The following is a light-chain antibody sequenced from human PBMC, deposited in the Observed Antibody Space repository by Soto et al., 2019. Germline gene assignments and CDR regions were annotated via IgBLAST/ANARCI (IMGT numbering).Light chain of an antibody. V-gene: IGLV2-11*01. J-gene: IGLJ3*02. CDR3: CSYGGSYTLV. CDR1: SSDVGGYNH. CDR2: DVT. Sequence: QSALTQPRSVSGSPGQSVTISCTGTSSDVGGYNHVSWYQQHPGKAPKVLIYDVTKRPSGVPDRFSGSKSGNTASLTISGLQAEDEADYFCCSYGGSYTLVLGGGTKLTVL.